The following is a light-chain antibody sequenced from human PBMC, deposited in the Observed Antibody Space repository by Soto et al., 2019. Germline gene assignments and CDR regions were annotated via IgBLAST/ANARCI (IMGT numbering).Light chain of an antibody. CDR1: SGDGGDYDY. J-gene: IGLJ1*01. Sequence: QSVLTQPRSVSGSPGQSVTISCTGTSGDGGDYDYVSWYQQHPGKAPKVLLYDVSKRPSGVPDRFSGSKSGTSASLAITSLQAEDEADYYCQSYDISLHNYVFGTGTKVTVL. CDR2: DVS. CDR3: QSYDISLHNYV. V-gene: IGLV2-11*01.